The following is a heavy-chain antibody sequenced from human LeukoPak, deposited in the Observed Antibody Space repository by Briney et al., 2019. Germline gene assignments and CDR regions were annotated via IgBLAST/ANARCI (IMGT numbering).Heavy chain of an antibody. Sequence: PSETLSLTCAVYGGSFSGYYWSWIRQPTGKGLEWIGEINHSGSTNYNPSLKSRVTISVDTSKNQFSLKLSSVTAADTAVYYCARGRYDFWSGYQTRGWFDPWGQGTLVTVSS. CDR2: INHSGST. V-gene: IGHV4-34*01. D-gene: IGHD3-3*01. CDR1: GGSFSGYY. J-gene: IGHJ5*02. CDR3: ARGRYDFWSGYQTRGWFDP.